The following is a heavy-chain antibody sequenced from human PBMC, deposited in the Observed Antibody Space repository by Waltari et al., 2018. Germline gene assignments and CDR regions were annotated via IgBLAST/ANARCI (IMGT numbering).Heavy chain of an antibody. CDR3: ATGYSSSWYTGV. CDR2: ISSSSSTI. J-gene: IGHJ4*02. D-gene: IGHD6-13*01. Sequence: EVQLVESGGGLVQPGGSLRLSCASSGFTFSSYSMNWVRQAPGKGLEWVSYISSSSSTIYYADSVKGRFTISRDNAKNSLYLQMNRLRAEDTAVYYCATGYSSSWYTGVWGQGTLVTISS. V-gene: IGHV3-48*01. CDR1: GFTFSSYS.